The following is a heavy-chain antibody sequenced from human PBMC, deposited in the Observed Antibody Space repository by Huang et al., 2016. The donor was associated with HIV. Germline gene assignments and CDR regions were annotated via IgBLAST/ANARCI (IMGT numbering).Heavy chain of an antibody. D-gene: IGHD3-3*01. CDR3: ARQWTILEWLLGLDV. V-gene: IGHV4-34*02. CDR2: VNDSGAT. Sequence: QMQLQQRGAGLLKPSETLSLTCGVSCGSFTGNYLTWIRQAPGKGLEWIGEVNDSGATNDNPALKGRVTIALDKANRELALNLRSVAAADTAVYYCARQWTILEWLLGLDVWGQGTTVIVSS. CDR1: CGSFTGNY. J-gene: IGHJ6*02.